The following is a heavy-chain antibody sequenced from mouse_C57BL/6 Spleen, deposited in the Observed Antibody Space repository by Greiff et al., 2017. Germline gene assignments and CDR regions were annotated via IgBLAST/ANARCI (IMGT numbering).Heavy chain of an antibody. D-gene: IGHD2-3*01. CDR1: GYTFTDYN. J-gene: IGHJ2*01. V-gene: IGHV1-18*01. CDR2: INPNNGGT. Sequence: EVKLQESGPELVKPGASVKIPCKASGYTFTDYNMDWVKQSHGKSLEWIGDINPNNGGTIYNQKFKGKATLTVDKSSSTAYMELRSLTSEDTAVYYCARRDGYQYYFDYWGQGTTLTVSS. CDR3: ARRDGYQYYFDY.